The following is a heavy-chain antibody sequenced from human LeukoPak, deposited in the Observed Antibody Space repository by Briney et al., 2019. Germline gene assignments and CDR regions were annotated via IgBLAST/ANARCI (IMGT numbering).Heavy chain of an antibody. Sequence: ASVKVSCKASGYSFTGHYLHWVRQAPGQGLEWMGWINPKNGDTRYAWKFKGRVTLTRDTSITTAYMDLSSLTSDDTAVYYCARGDSGSSGNLLRDDWGQGTLVIVSS. J-gene: IGHJ4*02. CDR2: INPKNGDT. CDR3: ARGDSGSSGNLLRDD. D-gene: IGHD3-22*01. CDR1: GYSFTGHY. V-gene: IGHV1-2*02.